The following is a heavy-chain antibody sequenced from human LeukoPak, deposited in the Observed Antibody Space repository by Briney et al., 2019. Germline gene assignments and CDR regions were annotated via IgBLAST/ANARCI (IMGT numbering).Heavy chain of an antibody. D-gene: IGHD1-26*01. CDR1: GASVSSHF. CDR2: ISNKGST. J-gene: IGHJ3*01. CDR3: AKGVSGTYYAFDV. Sequence: SETLSLTCGVSGASVSSHFWSWIRQTPGMGLEWIGYISNKGSTGYNPSLRSRVTISVDAPKNEVSLNVRSVSAADTAVYYCAKGVSGTYYAFDVWGQGRTV. V-gene: IGHV4-59*02.